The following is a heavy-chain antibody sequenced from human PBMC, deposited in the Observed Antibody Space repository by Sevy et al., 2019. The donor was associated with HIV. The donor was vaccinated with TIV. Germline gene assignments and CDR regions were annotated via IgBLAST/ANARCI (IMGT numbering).Heavy chain of an antibody. D-gene: IGHD4-4*01. V-gene: IGHV3-15*01. Sequence: GGSLRLSCAASGFTFSNAWMSWVRQAPGKGLEWVGRIKSKTDGGTTDYAAPVKGRFTIPRDDSKNTLYLQMNSLKTEDTAVYYCTTDIGGSYSNYVWFDPWGQGTLVTVSS. CDR2: IKSKTDGGTT. CDR1: GFTFSNAW. CDR3: TTDIGGSYSNYVWFDP. J-gene: IGHJ5*02.